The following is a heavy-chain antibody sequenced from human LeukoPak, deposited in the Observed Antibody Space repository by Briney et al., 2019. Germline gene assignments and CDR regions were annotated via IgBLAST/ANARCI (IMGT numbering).Heavy chain of an antibody. V-gene: IGHV1-18*01. D-gene: IGHD2-15*01. Sequence: ASVTVSCTASGYTTNTYGFAWVRQAPGQGLEWIGWISPYNSYTKYADKLQGRLTMTTDTSTTTSYMELRSLRSDDKAVYFCANVAKGRYFFYYMDVWGKGTTATVS. CDR1: GYTTNTYG. CDR2: ISPYNSYT. CDR3: ANVAKGRYFFYYMDV. J-gene: IGHJ6*03.